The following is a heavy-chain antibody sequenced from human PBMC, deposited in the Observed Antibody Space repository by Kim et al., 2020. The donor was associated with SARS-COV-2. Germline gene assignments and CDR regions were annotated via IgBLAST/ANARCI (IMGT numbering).Heavy chain of an antibody. J-gene: IGHJ6*02. V-gene: IGHV4-31*02. Sequence: PSLKSRVTISVDTSKNQFSLKLSSVTAADTAVYYCARDEGVVRGTYGMDVWGQGTTVTVSS. D-gene: IGHD3-10*01. CDR3: ARDEGVVRGTYGMDV.